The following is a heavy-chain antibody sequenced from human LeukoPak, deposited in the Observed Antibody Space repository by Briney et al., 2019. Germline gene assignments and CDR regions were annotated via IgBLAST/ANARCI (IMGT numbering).Heavy chain of an antibody. Sequence: QSGGSLRLSCAASGFTFSSYWMHWVRQAPGKGLVWVAVISYDGSNKYYADSVKGRFTISRDNSKNTLYLQMNSLRAEDTAVYYCARDWVDIVATIAYYWGQGTLVTVSS. J-gene: IGHJ4*01. V-gene: IGHV3-30-3*01. CDR1: GFTFSSYW. D-gene: IGHD5-12*01. CDR3: ARDWVDIVATIAYY. CDR2: ISYDGSNK.